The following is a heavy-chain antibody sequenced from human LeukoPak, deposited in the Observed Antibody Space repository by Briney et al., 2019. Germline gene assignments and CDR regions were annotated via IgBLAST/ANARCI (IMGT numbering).Heavy chain of an antibody. D-gene: IGHD3-3*01. Sequence: PGGSLRLSCAASGFTVSSNYMTWVRQAPGKGLEWVSVIYSGGSTYYADSVKGRFTLSRDNSKNTLFLQMNSLRAEDTAVYYCARSHNDFGDDYWGQGTLVTVSS. CDR3: ARSHNDFGDDY. J-gene: IGHJ4*02. V-gene: IGHV3-66*01. CDR2: IYSGGST. CDR1: GFTVSSNY.